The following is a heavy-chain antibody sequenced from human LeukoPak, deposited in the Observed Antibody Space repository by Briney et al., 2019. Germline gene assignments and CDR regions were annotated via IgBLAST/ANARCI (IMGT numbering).Heavy chain of an antibody. CDR3: ARAHKKSVTMIVRNKRPFDY. Sequence: PGGSLRLSCLASGFTVSSTYMSWVRQAPGKGLEWVSVTYSGGSTYYADSVKGRCTISRDNSKNTLYLQMNSLRGEDTAVYYCARAHKKSVTMIVRNKRPFDYWGQGTLVTVSS. D-gene: IGHD3-22*01. V-gene: IGHV3-66*01. CDR2: TYSGGST. J-gene: IGHJ4*02. CDR1: GFTVSSTY.